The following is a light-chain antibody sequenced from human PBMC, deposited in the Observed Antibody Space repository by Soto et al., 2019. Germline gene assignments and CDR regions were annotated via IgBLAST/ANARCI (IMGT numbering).Light chain of an antibody. Sequence: IQLTQSPSSLSASVGDRVTITCRASQDISSFLAWYQQKPGKAPKLLIFAASTLQSGVPSRFSGSGSGTDFTLTISSLQPEYFATYYCQQTESYPSTFGGGTKVEIK. CDR1: QDISSF. CDR2: AAS. J-gene: IGKJ4*01. CDR3: QQTESYPST. V-gene: IGKV1-9*01.